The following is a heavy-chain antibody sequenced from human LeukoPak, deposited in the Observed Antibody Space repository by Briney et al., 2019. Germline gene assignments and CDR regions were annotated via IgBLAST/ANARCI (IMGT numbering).Heavy chain of an antibody. CDR3: ARRNLYSYGFDY. Sequence: PSETLSLPCTVSGGSISISSYYWGWIRQPPGKGLVWIGSIYYSGSTYYNPSLKSRVTISVDTSKNQFSLKLSSVTAADTAVYYCARRNLYSYGFDYWGQGTLVTVSS. V-gene: IGHV4-39*01. J-gene: IGHJ4*02. D-gene: IGHD5-18*01. CDR2: IYYSGST. CDR1: GGSISISSYY.